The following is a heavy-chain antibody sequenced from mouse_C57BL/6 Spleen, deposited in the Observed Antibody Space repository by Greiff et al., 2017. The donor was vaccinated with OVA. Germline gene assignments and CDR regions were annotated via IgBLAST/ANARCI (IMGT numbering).Heavy chain of an antibody. D-gene: IGHD1-1*01. CDR3: TRGGVGNYYAMDY. CDR2: ISSGGDYI. CDR1: GFTFSSYA. J-gene: IGHJ4*01. Sequence: EVQLQESGEGLVKPGGSLKLSCAASGFTFSSYAMSWVRQTPEKRLEWVAYISSGGDYIYYADTVKGRFTISRDNARNTLYLQMSSLKSEDTAMYYCTRGGVGNYYAMDYWGQGTSVTVSS. V-gene: IGHV5-9-1*02.